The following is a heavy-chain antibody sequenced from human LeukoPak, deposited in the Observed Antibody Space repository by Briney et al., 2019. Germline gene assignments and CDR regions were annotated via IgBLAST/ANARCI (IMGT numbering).Heavy chain of an antibody. D-gene: IGHD6-13*01. V-gene: IGHV3-74*01. CDR2: INSDGSST. J-gene: IGHJ6*04. Sequence: GGSLRLSCAASGFTFSSYWMHWVRQAPGKGPVWVSRINSDGSSTSYADSVKGRFTISRDNAKNTLYLQMNSLRAEDTAVYYCARAPPAAGRYYGMDVWGKGTTVTVSS. CDR1: GFTFSSYW. CDR3: ARAPPAAGRYYGMDV.